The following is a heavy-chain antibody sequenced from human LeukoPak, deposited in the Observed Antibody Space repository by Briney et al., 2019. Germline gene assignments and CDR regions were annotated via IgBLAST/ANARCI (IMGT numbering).Heavy chain of an antibody. CDR1: GGTFSSYA. CDR2: MSGSGGST. Sequence: GGSLRLSCAASGGTFSSYAMSWVRKAPAKGLEWVSAMSGSGGSTYYEDSVKGRFTISRDNSKHTLYLQMNSLRAEDTAVYYCARGGPAAGRFDYWGQGTLVTVSS. V-gene: IGHV3-23*01. J-gene: IGHJ4*02. D-gene: IGHD6-13*01. CDR3: ARGGPAAGRFDY.